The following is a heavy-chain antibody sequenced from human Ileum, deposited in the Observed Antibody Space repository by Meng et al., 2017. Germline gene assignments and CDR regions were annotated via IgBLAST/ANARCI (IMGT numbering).Heavy chain of an antibody. Sequence: VQPVQSGPEVKKPGASVKVSCKASDYTFTGYGVSWVRQAPGQGLEWMAWLGAHDGDTSHAPKFQGRVTVSADRPTATAYMELRSLRSDDTAVYYCARGTPGRSYSDYWGQGTLVTVS. CDR1: DYTFTGYG. D-gene: IGHD3-10*01. CDR2: LGAHDGDT. J-gene: IGHJ4*02. CDR3: ARGTPGRSYSDY. V-gene: IGHV1-18*01.